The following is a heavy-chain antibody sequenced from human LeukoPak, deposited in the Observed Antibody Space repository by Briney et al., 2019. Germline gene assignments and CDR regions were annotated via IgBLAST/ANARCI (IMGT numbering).Heavy chain of an antibody. CDR1: GGSINSYY. Sequence: SETLSLTCTVSGGSINSYYWSWIRQPPGKGLEWIGYIYNSGSTNYNLSLKSRVTISVDTSKNQFSLKLSSVTAADTAVYYCARDLTAQNWFDPWGQGTLVTVSS. J-gene: IGHJ5*02. CDR3: ARDLTAQNWFDP. V-gene: IGHV4-59*01. CDR2: IYNSGST.